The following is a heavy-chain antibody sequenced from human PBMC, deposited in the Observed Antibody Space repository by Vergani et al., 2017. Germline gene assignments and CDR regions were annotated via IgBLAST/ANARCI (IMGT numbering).Heavy chain of an antibody. CDR2: ISSSGSTI. V-gene: IGHV3-48*03. Sequence: EVQLLESGGGLVQPGGSLRLSCAASGFTFSSYEMNWVRQAPGKGLEWVSYISSSGSTIYYADSVKGRFTISRDDSKNTLYLQMNSLKTEDTAVYYCTTETARRGYSSGWFFDYWGQGTLVTVSS. CDR3: TTETARRGYSSGWFFDY. CDR1: GFTFSSYE. D-gene: IGHD6-19*01. J-gene: IGHJ4*02.